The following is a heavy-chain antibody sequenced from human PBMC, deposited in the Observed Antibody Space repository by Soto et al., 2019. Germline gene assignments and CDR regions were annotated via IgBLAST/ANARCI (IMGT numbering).Heavy chain of an antibody. J-gene: IGHJ4*02. D-gene: IGHD6-19*01. Sequence: EVQLLESGGGLVQPGGSLRLSCAASGFTFSTYAMNWVRQAPGKGLEWVSGISGSGDSTYYADSVKGRFTVSRDNSMSTLYLQMNSLRAEDTAVFYCAKERSSGWSLDYWGQGTLVTVS. CDR2: ISGSGDST. V-gene: IGHV3-23*01. CDR1: GFTFSTYA. CDR3: AKERSSGWSLDY.